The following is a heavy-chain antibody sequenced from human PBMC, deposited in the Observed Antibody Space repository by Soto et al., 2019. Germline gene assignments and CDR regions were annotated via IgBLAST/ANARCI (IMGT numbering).Heavy chain of an antibody. D-gene: IGHD3-3*01. CDR2: MNPNSGNT. CDR3: ARSSKYYDFWSGYYSSSYYYGMDV. Sequence: ASVKVSCKASGYTFTSYDINWVRQATGQGLEWMGWMNPNSGNTGYAQKFQGRVTMTRNTSISTAYMELSSLRSEDTAVYYCARSSKYYDFWSGYYSSSYYYGMDVWGQGTTVTVSS. CDR1: GYTFTSYD. V-gene: IGHV1-8*01. J-gene: IGHJ6*02.